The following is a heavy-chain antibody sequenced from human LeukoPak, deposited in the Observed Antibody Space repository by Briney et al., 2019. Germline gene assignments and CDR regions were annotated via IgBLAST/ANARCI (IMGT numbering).Heavy chain of an antibody. V-gene: IGHV1-69*05. Sequence: PVKVSCKASGGTFSSYAISWVRQAPGQGLEWMGRIIPIFGTANYAQKFQGRVTITTDESTSTAYMELSSLRSEDTAVYYCARSIGLYSSGWGRPAPGDAFDIWGQGTMVTVSS. J-gene: IGHJ3*02. D-gene: IGHD6-19*01. CDR1: GGTFSSYA. CDR2: IIPIFGTA. CDR3: ARSIGLYSSGWGRPAPGDAFDI.